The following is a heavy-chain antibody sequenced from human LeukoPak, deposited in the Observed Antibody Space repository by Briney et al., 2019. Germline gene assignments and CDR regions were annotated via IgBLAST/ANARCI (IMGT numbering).Heavy chain of an antibody. Sequence: ASVKVSCKASGYTLTSYDISWVRQAPGQGLEWMGGIIPIFGTANYAQKFQGRATITADESTSTAYMELSSLRSEDTAVYYCARKYYYGSGSGFDPWGQGTLVTVSS. D-gene: IGHD3-10*01. CDR1: GYTLTSYD. V-gene: IGHV1-69*13. CDR2: IIPIFGTA. J-gene: IGHJ5*02. CDR3: ARKYYYGSGSGFDP.